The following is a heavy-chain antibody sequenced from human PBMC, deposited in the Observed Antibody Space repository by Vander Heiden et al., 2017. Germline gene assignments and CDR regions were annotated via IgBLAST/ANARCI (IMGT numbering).Heavy chain of an antibody. V-gene: IGHV1-46*01. CDR2: INPSGGST. D-gene: IGHD5-12*01. CDR1: GYTFTSSH. Sequence: QLLQSRAAVPKPGSPVQPSCQAPGYTFTSSHMHWVRQAPGQGLEWMGIINPSGGSTSYEQKFQGRVTMTRDTSTSTVYMELSSLRSEDTAVYYCARGMATIFYYGMDVWGQGTTVTVSS. CDR3: ARGMATIFYYGMDV. J-gene: IGHJ6*02.